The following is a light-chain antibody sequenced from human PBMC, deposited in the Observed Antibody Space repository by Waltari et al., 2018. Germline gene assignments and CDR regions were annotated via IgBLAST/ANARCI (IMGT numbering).Light chain of an antibody. V-gene: IGLV3-25*03. CDR2: KDT. Sequence: SYELTQPPSVSVSPGQTARITCSGDALPRQYSFWYQQRSGQAPVLVIYKDTARPSGIPERFSGASAGTRVTLTISGVQAQDEADYYCQSTDNSGTYVVFGGGTKLTVL. J-gene: IGLJ2*01. CDR3: QSTDNSGTYVV. CDR1: ALPRQY.